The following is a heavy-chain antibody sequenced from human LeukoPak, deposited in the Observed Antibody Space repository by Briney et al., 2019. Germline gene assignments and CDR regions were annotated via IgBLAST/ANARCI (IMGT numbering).Heavy chain of an antibody. J-gene: IGHJ4*02. D-gene: IGHD3-10*01. CDR2: IYSGGST. V-gene: IGHV3-53*01. CDR3: ARDRLEYYRGYYFDY. CDR1: GFTVSSNY. Sequence: GGSLRLSCAASGFTVSSNYMSWVRQAPGKGLEWVSVIYSGGSTYYADSVKGRFTISRDNSKNTLYLQMNSLRAEDTAVYYCARDRLEYYRGYYFDYWGQGTLVTVSS.